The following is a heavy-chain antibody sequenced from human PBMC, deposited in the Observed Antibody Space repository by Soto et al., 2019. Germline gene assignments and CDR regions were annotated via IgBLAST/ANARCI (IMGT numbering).Heavy chain of an antibody. V-gene: IGHV4-59*01. J-gene: IGHJ4*02. CDR3: ARGYRYFDY. CDR2: IYYSGST. CDR1: VGSISSYY. D-gene: IGHD2-2*02. Sequence: SETLSLTCTFSVGSISSYYWSWIRQPPGKGLEWIGYIYYSGSTNYNPSLKSRVTISVDTSKNQFSLKLSSVTAADTAVYYCARGYRYFDYWGQGTLVTVSS.